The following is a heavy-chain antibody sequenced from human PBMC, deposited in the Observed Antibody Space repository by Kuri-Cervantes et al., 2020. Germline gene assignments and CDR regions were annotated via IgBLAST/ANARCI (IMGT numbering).Heavy chain of an antibody. Sequence: LSLTCAASGFTFSSYAMGWVRQAPGKGLEWVSAISGSGGSTYYADSVKGRFTISRDKSKNTLYLQMNSLRAEDTAVYYCAKEDIVATTWYFDYWGQGTLVTVSS. V-gene: IGHV3-23*01. D-gene: IGHD5-12*01. J-gene: IGHJ4*02. CDR1: GFTFSSYA. CDR3: AKEDIVATTWYFDY. CDR2: ISGSGGST.